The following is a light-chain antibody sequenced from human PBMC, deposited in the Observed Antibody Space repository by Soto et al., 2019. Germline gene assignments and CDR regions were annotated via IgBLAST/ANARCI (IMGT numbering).Light chain of an antibody. CDR1: QRVSSNY. J-gene: IGKJ3*01. CDR3: QQYGSPPLT. V-gene: IGKV3-20*01. CDR2: GAS. Sequence: EIVLTQSPGTLSLSPGERATLSCRASQRVSSNYLAWYQQKPGQAPRLLIYGASSRATGIPDRFSGSGSGTAFTLTISRLEPEDFAVYYCQQYGSPPLTFGPGTKVDVK.